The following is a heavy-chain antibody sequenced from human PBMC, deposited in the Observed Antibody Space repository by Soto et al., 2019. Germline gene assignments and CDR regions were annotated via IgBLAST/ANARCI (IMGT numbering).Heavy chain of an antibody. CDR1: GYKFTSYW. D-gene: IGHD2-21*02. CDR2: VDPSDSYT. CDR3: ASGIVVVTATSGAFDI. J-gene: IGHJ3*02. V-gene: IGHV5-10-1*01. Sequence: PGESLKISCKSSGYKFTSYWVAWVRQVPGKGLEWMGRVDPSDSYTNYNPSFQGHVTISGDMSISTAYLAWGSLKASDTGMYYCASGIVVVTATSGAFDIWGQGTMVTVSS.